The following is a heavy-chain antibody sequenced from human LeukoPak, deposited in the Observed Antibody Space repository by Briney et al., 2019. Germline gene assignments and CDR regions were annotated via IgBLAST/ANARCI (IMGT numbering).Heavy chain of an antibody. CDR2: ISGSGGST. CDR3: AKDGGEYYDILTGYYPRLYYMDV. Sequence: QTGGSLRLSCAASGFTFSNAWMSWVRQAPGKGLEWVSAISGSGGSTYYADSVKGRFTISRDNSKHTLCLQMNSLRAEDTAVYYCAKDGGEYYDILTGYYPRLYYMDVWGKGTTVTISS. V-gene: IGHV3-23*01. CDR1: GFTFSNAW. D-gene: IGHD3-9*01. J-gene: IGHJ6*03.